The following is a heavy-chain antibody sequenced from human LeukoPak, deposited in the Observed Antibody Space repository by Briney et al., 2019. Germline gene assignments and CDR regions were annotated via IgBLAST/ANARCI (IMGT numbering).Heavy chain of an antibody. Sequence: GGSLRLSCAASGFTFSSYGMLWVRQAPGKGLEWVAVISYDGSNKYYADSVEGRFTISRDNSKNTLYLQMNSLRAEDTAVYYCAKERVVVPAAIDGMDVWGQGTTVTVSS. CDR3: AKERVVVPAAIDGMDV. CDR1: GFTFSSYG. CDR2: ISYDGSNK. D-gene: IGHD2-2*01. J-gene: IGHJ6*02. V-gene: IGHV3-30*18.